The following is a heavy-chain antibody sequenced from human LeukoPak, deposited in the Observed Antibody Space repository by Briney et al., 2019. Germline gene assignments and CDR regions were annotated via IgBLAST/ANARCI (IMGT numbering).Heavy chain of an antibody. V-gene: IGHV1-18*01. CDR3: ARVMNILTSYYPDY. Sequence: ASVKVSCKASGYTFTSYGISWVRQAPGQGLEWMGWISAYNGNTNYAQKLQGRVTMTTDTSTSTAYMELRSLRSDDTAVYYCARVMNILTSYYPDYWGQGTLVTVSS. D-gene: IGHD3-9*01. CDR2: ISAYNGNT. CDR1: GYTFTSYG. J-gene: IGHJ4*02.